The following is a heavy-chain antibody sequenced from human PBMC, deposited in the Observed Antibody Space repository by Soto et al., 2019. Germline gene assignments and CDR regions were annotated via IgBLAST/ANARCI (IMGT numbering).Heavy chain of an antibody. CDR2: LYYGRSA. CDR3: ALRSMAVVPEY. D-gene: IGHD3-22*01. CDR1: GDSISSYY. J-gene: IGHJ4*02. V-gene: IGHV4-59*01. Sequence: QVQLQESGPGLVKPSETLSLTCAVSGDSISSYYCMWIRQPPGKGLESIGYLYYGRSANYNPSLKSPVTLSVDTSTNQWSLTLSSMTAADTGVYYCALRSMAVVPEYWGQGTLVTVSS.